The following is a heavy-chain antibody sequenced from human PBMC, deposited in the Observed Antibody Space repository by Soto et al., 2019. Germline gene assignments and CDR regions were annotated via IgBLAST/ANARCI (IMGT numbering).Heavy chain of an antibody. CDR1: GYTFTSYG. CDR3: AREERLIYYYYGMDV. Sequence: ASVTVSCKASGYTFTSYGISWVRQAPGQGLEWMGWISAYNGNTNYAQKLQGRVTMTTDTSTSTAYMELRSLRSDDTAVYYCAREERLIYYYYGMDVWGQGTTVTVSS. D-gene: IGHD2-21*01. J-gene: IGHJ6*02. CDR2: ISAYNGNT. V-gene: IGHV1-18*01.